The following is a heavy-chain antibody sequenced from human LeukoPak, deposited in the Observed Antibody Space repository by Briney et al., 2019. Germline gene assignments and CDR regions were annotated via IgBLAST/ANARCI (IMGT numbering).Heavy chain of an antibody. D-gene: IGHD6-13*01. J-gene: IGHJ5*02. Sequence: GGPLRLSCAASGFTFSSYGMHWVRQAPGKGLEWVAVIWYDGSNKYYADSVKGRFTISRDNSKNTLYLQMNSLRAEDTAVYYCAREAAAAGWFDPWGQGTLVTVSS. CDR2: IWYDGSNK. CDR3: AREAAAAGWFDP. CDR1: GFTFSSYG. V-gene: IGHV3-33*01.